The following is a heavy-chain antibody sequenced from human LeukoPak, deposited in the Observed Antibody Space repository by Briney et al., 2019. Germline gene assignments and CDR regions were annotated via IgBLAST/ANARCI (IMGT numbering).Heavy chain of an antibody. CDR2: INGDGTIK. J-gene: IGHJ4*02. D-gene: IGHD5-18*01. CDR1: GFNFSDYW. CDR3: VREFSEWTHLDY. Sequence: GGSLRLSCEVSGFNFSDYWMHWVRQTPEKGLVWVSHINGDGTIKTYAGSVKGRFTISRDNVKNILYLQMSSLTAEDTAVYYCVREFSEWTHLDYWGQGSLVSVSS. V-gene: IGHV3-74*03.